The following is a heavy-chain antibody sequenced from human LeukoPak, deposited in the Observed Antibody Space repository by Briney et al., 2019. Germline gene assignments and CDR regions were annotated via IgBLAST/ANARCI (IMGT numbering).Heavy chain of an antibody. CDR3: ARDGAYYDSSGYHYYFDY. CDR2: IYYSGST. CDR1: GDSVSSSSYY. J-gene: IGHJ4*02. Sequence: PSETLSLTCTVSGDSVSSSSYYWGWIRQPPGKGLEWIGSIYYSGSTDYNPSLKSRVTISIDTSKNQFSLKLSSVTAADTAVYYCARDGAYYDSSGYHYYFDYWGQGTLVTVSS. V-gene: IGHV4-39*07. D-gene: IGHD3-22*01.